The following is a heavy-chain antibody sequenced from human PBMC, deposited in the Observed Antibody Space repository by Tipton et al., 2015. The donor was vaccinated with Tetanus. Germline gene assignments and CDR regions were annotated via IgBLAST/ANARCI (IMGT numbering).Heavy chain of an antibody. CDR1: GYTFTSYA. CDR2: ISAGKGKT. CDR3: ARANNDIPKKGPFDS. V-gene: IGHV1-3*01. D-gene: IGHD1-1*01. Sequence: QSGAEVKKPGASVKVSCQVSGYTFTSYAIHWVRQAPGQRLEWLGWISAGKGKTKYSPKFQGRVTFTADTPASTAHMELSSLRSEDTAVYYCARANNDIPKKGPFDSWGQGTLVIVSS. J-gene: IGHJ4*02.